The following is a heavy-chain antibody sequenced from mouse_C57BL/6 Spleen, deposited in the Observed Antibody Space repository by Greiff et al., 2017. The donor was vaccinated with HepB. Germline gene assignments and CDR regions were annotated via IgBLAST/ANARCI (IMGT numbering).Heavy chain of an antibody. V-gene: IGHV5-6*01. CDR3: AREGDDYGFDY. J-gene: IGHJ2*01. CDR2: ISSGGSYT. D-gene: IGHD2-4*01. Sequence: EVQLVESGGDLVKPGGSLKLSCAASGFTFSSYGMSWVRQTPDKRLEWVATISSGGSYTYYPDSVKGRFTISRDNAKNTLYLQMSSLKSEDTAMYYCAREGDDYGFDYWGQGTTLTVSS. CDR1: GFTFSSYG.